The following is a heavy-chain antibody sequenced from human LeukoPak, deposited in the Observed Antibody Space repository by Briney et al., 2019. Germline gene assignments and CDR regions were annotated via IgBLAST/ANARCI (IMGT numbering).Heavy chain of an antibody. CDR1: GESFSGYY. CDR2: INHSGST. Sequence: SETLSLTCAVYGESFSGYYWSWIRQPPGKGLEWIGEINHSGSTNYNPSLKSRVTISVDTSKNQFSLKLSSVTAADTAVYYCARANLKAPFFDIWGQGTMVTVSS. J-gene: IGHJ3*02. CDR3: ARANLKAPFFDI. V-gene: IGHV4-34*01.